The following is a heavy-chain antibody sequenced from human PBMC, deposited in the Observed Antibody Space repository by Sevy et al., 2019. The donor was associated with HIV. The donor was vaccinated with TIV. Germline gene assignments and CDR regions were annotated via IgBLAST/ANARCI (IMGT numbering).Heavy chain of an antibody. Sequence: GGSLRLSCAASGFSFNSNYMTWVRQAPGKGLEGVSVIYSDETTYHADSVKDRLTISRDNFKNMLYLQLSSLRADDTAIYYCARGKSGYGYALNYWGQGTLVTVSS. CDR1: GFSFNSNY. D-gene: IGHD5-18*01. CDR3: ARGKSGYGYALNY. CDR2: IYSDETT. J-gene: IGHJ4*02. V-gene: IGHV3-66*01.